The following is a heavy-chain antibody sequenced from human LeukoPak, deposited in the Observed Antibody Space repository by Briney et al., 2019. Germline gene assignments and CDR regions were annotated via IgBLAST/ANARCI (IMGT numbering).Heavy chain of an antibody. V-gene: IGHV4-39*07. CDR3: ATLTGGDDAFDI. CDR2: MYYSGST. D-gene: IGHD4-23*01. J-gene: IGHJ3*02. Sequence: PSETLSLTCTVSGGSISGRSYYWGWIRQPPGKGLEWIGSMYYSGSTYSNPSLKSRVTISVDTSKNQFSLRLSSVTAADTAVYYCATLTGGDDAFDIWGQGTMVTVSS. CDR1: GGSISGRSYY.